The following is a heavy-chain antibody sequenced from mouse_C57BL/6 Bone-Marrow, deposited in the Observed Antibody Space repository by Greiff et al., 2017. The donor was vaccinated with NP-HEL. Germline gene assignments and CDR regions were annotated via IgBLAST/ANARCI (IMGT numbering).Heavy chain of an antibody. J-gene: IGHJ1*03. CDR2: IYPRSGNT. D-gene: IGHD2-2*01. CDR1: GYTFTSYG. V-gene: IGHV1-81*01. CDR3: ASPTVCYYGYFYWYFDV. Sequence: QVQLQQSGAELARPGASVKLSCKASGYTFTSYGISWVKQRTGQGLEWIGEIYPRSGNTYYNEKFKGKATLTADKSSSTAYMELRSLTSEDSAVYFCASPTVCYYGYFYWYFDVWGTGTTVTVSS.